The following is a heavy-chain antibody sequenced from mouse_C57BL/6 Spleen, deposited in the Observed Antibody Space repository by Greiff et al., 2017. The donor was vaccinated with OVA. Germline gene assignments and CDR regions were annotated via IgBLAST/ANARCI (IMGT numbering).Heavy chain of an antibody. CDR2: LYPGSGRT. J-gene: IGHJ1*03. Sequence: QVQLQQPGAELVKPGASVKMSCKASGYTFTSYWITWVKQRPGPGLEWIGALYPGSGRTNYNDEFKRTATLPVDTSSSTAYMQLRSLTSEDSAVYYCARNNYGSSYDWYFDVWGTGTTVTVSS. D-gene: IGHD1-1*01. CDR3: ARNNYGSSYDWYFDV. CDR1: GYTFTSYW. V-gene: IGHV1-55*01.